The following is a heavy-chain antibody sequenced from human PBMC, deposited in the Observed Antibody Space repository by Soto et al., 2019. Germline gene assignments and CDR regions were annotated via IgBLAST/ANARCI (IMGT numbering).Heavy chain of an antibody. D-gene: IGHD3-10*01. Sequence: ASVKVSCKASGYTFTSYGISWVRQAPGQGLEWMGWISAYNGNTNYAQKLQGRVTMTTDTSTSTAYMELRSLRSDDTAVYYCARDFGRESLTPPYYYYYYMDVWGKGTTVTVSS. V-gene: IGHV1-18*01. CDR3: ARDFGRESLTPPYYYYYYMDV. CDR2: ISAYNGNT. J-gene: IGHJ6*03. CDR1: GYTFTSYG.